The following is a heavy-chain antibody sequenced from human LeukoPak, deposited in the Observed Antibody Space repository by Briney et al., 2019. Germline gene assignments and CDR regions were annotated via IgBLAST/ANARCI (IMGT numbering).Heavy chain of an antibody. Sequence: PGGSLSLSCEASGFTFSTHAMNWIRQTPGKGLEWLSVISGDVQTTTYASSVKGRFTISRDNSKNTLYLEMNSLRVEDTAIYYCAKDGYYSSANHFARLHFDLWGRGTRVTVSS. J-gene: IGHJ2*01. CDR2: ISGDVQTT. CDR1: GFTFSTHA. V-gene: IGHV3-23*01. D-gene: IGHD3-3*01. CDR3: AKDGYYSSANHFARLHFDL.